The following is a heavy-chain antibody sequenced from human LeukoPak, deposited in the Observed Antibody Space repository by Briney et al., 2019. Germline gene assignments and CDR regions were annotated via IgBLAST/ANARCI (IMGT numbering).Heavy chain of an antibody. D-gene: IGHD6-19*01. CDR2: INLDGTEE. V-gene: IGHV3-7*03. Sequence: GGSLRLSCAASGFVFSTYWMTWVRQAPGKGLEWVANINLDGTEEHYVDSSLKGRFTISRDNAKNSLYLQMNSLRAEDTAVYYCAKGIYSSGWSYFDYWGHGTLVTVSS. CDR1: GFVFSTYW. CDR3: AKGIYSSGWSYFDY. J-gene: IGHJ4*01.